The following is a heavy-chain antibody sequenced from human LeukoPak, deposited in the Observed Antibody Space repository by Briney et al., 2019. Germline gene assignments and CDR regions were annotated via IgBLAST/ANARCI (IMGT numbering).Heavy chain of an antibody. CDR3: ARARDYYDFWSGYHYYYYYMDV. CDR2: IIPIFGTA. Sequence: GASVKVSCKASGGTFSSYAISWVRQAPGQGLGWMGGIIPIFGTANYAQKFQGRVTITTDESTSTAYMELSSLRSEDTAVYYCARARDYYDFWSGYHYYYYYMDVWGKGTTVTVSS. CDR1: GGTFSSYA. D-gene: IGHD3-3*01. J-gene: IGHJ6*03. V-gene: IGHV1-69*05.